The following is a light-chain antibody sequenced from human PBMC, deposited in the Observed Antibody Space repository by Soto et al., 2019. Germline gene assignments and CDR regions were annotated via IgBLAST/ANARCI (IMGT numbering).Light chain of an antibody. CDR3: QQDGSSPRT. V-gene: IGKV3-20*01. CDR1: QSVSSSY. CDR2: GAS. Sequence: EIVLTQSPGTLSLSPGERATLSCRASQSVSSSYLAGYQQKPGQAPRLLIYGASSRATGIPDRFSGSGSGTDFTLTISRLEPVDFAVYYCQQDGSSPRTFGQGTKVEIK. J-gene: IGKJ1*01.